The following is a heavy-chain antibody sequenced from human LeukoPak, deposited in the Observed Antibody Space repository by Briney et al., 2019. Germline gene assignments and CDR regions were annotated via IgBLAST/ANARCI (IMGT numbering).Heavy chain of an antibody. CDR3: ARGLSYAVAYGDY. CDR1: GFTFKTYT. J-gene: IGHJ4*02. V-gene: IGHV3-74*01. Sequence: GGSLRLSCSASGFTFKTYTMHWVRQAPGMGLEWVAAINRDGTGTSHADSVRGRFTVSRDNAKNTLYLQLNSLRADDTAVYYCARGLSYAVAYGDYWGQGTLVTVSS. D-gene: IGHD6-19*01. CDR2: INRDGTGT.